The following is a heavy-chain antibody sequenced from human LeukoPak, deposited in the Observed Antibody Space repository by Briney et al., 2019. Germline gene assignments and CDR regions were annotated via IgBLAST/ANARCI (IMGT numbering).Heavy chain of an antibody. V-gene: IGHV4-39*01. J-gene: IGHJ4*02. CDR3: ARHLAPYYHSTSFDY. CDR1: GASISSSSYY. D-gene: IGHD3-3*01. Sequence: SESLSLTCVVSGASISSSSYYWGWIRQPPGKGLEWIGSIYYSGSIYYKPSLKSRVTTSVDTSKNQFALNLSSVTAADTAVYYCARHLAPYYHSTSFDYWGEGTLVT. CDR2: IYYSGSI.